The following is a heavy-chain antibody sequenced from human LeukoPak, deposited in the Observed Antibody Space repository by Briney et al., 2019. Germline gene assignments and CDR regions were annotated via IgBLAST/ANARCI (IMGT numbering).Heavy chain of an antibody. D-gene: IGHD3-10*01. V-gene: IGHV4-30-2*06. CDR2: IYDRGPA. CDR1: GYAITSGGFS. CDR3: ARSRQASGLFNS. Sequence: ASETLSLTCTVSGYAITSGGFSWNWIRQSPGKGLEWIGCIYDRGPAYYNPSLKSRFTISVDRPKNQFFLNVTSLTAADTAVYFCARSRQASGLFNSWGQGTLVVVSS. J-gene: IGHJ5*01.